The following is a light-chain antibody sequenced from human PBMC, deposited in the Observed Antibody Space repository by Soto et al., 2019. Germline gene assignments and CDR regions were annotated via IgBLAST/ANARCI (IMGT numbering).Light chain of an antibody. CDR1: QSISSW. V-gene: IGKV1-5*01. CDR3: QQLNSYPIT. Sequence: IPMTQSPATLSASVGDRVTIPCRASQSISSWLAWYQQKPGKAPKLLIYDASSLESGVPSRFSGSGSGTEFTLTISSLQPDDFATYYCQQLNSYPITFGQGTRLEIK. CDR2: DAS. J-gene: IGKJ5*01.